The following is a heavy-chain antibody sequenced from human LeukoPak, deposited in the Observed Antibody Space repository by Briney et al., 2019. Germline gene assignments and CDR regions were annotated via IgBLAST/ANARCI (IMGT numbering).Heavy chain of an antibody. V-gene: IGHV1-2*02. CDR2: INPNSGGT. Sequence: AASVKVSCKASGYIFTDYYMHWVRQAPGQGLEWMGWINPNSGGTNYAQKFQGRVTMTRDTSLSTAYMELTRLRSDDTAVHYCARRSAYDFRTLDYCGQGTLVTVSS. CDR1: GYIFTDYY. D-gene: IGHD5-12*01. CDR3: ARRSAYDFRTLDY. J-gene: IGHJ4*02.